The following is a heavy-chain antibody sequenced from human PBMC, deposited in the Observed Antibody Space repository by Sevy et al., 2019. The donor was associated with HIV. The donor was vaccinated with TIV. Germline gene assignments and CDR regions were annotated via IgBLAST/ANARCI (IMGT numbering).Heavy chain of an antibody. Sequence: GGSLRLSCAASGFTFSSSIINWVRQAPGKGLEWVSSISGTGSTIYYADSGKGRFTISRDNAKNSLYLQMHSLRDEDTAGYYCERSDYGDYVGWFDPWGQGTLVTVSS. CDR3: ERSDYGDYVGWFDP. J-gene: IGHJ5*02. CDR1: GFTFSSSI. V-gene: IGHV3-48*02. D-gene: IGHD4-17*01. CDR2: ISGTGSTI.